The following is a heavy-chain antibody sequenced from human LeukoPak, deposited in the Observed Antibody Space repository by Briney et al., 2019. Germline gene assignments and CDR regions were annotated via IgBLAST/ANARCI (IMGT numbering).Heavy chain of an antibody. CDR3: ARLRGAARPLYYYYYMDV. D-gene: IGHD6-6*01. CDR2: IYHSGST. Sequence: SQTLSLTCTVSGGSISSGGYYWSWIRQPPGKGLEWIGYIYHSGSTYYNPSLKSRVTISVDTSKNQFSLKLSSVTAADTAVYYCARLRGAARPLYYYYYMDVWGKGTTVTVSS. CDR1: GGSISSGGYY. J-gene: IGHJ6*03. V-gene: IGHV4-30-2*01.